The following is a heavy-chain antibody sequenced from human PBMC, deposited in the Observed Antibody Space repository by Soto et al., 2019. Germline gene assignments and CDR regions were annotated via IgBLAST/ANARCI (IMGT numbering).Heavy chain of an antibody. CDR3: AKSRTIFGVVFDY. Sequence: GGSLRLSCAASGFPFSSYAMSWVRQAPGKRLEWVSAISGSGGSTYYADSVKGRFTISRDNSKNTQYLQMNSLRAEDMAVYYCAKSRTIFGVVFDYWGQGTLVTVSS. D-gene: IGHD3-3*01. J-gene: IGHJ4*02. CDR2: ISGSGGST. CDR1: GFPFSSYA. V-gene: IGHV3-23*01.